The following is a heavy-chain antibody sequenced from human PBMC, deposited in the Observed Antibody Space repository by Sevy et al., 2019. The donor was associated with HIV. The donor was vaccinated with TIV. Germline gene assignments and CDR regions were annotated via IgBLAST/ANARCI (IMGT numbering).Heavy chain of an antibody. CDR3: ARETPISAYNDF. CDR1: GFPFSNYN. D-gene: IGHD3-16*01. V-gene: IGHV3-48*02. Sequence: GESLKISCAASGFPFSNYNMNWVRQTPGRGLEWVSYISRRSTTIYYADSVKGRFTISRDNDQSSLYLQMNALRDEDTDVYYCARETPISAYNDFWGQGTLVTVSS. CDR2: ISRRSTTI. J-gene: IGHJ4*02.